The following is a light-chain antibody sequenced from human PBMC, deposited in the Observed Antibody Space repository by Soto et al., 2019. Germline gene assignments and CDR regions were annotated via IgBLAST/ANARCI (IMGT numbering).Light chain of an antibody. CDR1: SSNIGADDD. J-gene: IGLJ3*02. Sequence: QSVLTQPPSVSGAPGQRVTISCIGSSSNIGADDDVHWYQQLPGTAPKLLIYGNSIRPSGVPDRFSGSKSGTSASLAITGXXXXXXXXXXXQASDGSLRGSVFGGGTKLXVL. V-gene: IGLV1-40*01. CDR3: QASDGSLRGSV. CDR2: GNS.